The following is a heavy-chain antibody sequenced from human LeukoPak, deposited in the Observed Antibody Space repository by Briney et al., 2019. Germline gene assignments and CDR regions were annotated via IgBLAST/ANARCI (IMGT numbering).Heavy chain of an antibody. J-gene: IGHJ4*02. CDR1: GFTFSSYG. CDR2: IWYDGSNK. Sequence: GGSLRLSCAASGFTFSSYGMHWVRQAPGKGLEWVAVIWYDGSNKYYADSVKGRFTISRDNSKNTLYLQMNSLRAEDTAVYYCARAGPGQWLIAFWGQGTLDTVSS. CDR3: ARAGPGQWLIAF. V-gene: IGHV3-33*01. D-gene: IGHD6-19*01.